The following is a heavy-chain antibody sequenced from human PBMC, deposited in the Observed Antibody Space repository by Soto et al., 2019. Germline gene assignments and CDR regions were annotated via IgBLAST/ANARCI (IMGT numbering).Heavy chain of an antibody. Sequence: PSVTLSLTCTVSGGNLSGGVYYWSWIRQHPGKGLEWIGYIYYSGSTYYNPSLKSRFTISVDTSKNQFSLKLSSVTAADTAVYYCARDGRYCSSTSCTAYYYYYGMDVWGQGTTVTGFS. CDR2: IYYSGST. D-gene: IGHD2-2*01. CDR3: ARDGRYCSSTSCTAYYYYYGMDV. CDR1: GGNLSGGVYY. V-gene: IGHV4-31*03. J-gene: IGHJ6*02.